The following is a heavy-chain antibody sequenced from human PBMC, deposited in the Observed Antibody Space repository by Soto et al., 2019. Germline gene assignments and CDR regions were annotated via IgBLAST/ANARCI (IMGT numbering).Heavy chain of an antibody. CDR1: GFTFSSYA. Sequence: QVQLVESGGGVVQPGRSLRLSCAASGFTFSSYALHWVRQAPGKGLEWVAVISSDGNNKYYADSVKGRFTISRDNSNNTLYLQMYSLRVDDTAIFYCAKDSRSVFWNGFSHFDHWGQGTPVTVSS. D-gene: IGHD3-3*01. V-gene: IGHV3-30-3*01. CDR2: ISSDGNNK. J-gene: IGHJ4*02. CDR3: AKDSRSVFWNGFSHFDH.